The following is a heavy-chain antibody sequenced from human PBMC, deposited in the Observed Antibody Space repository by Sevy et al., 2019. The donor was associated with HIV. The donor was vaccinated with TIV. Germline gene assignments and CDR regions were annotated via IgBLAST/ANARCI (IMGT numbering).Heavy chain of an antibody. CDR1: GGSISSYY. CDR3: ATGRYYYDSGGYFPFDY. V-gene: IGHV4-59*01. CDR2: LYYSGST. D-gene: IGHD3-22*01. Sequence: SETLSLTCTVSGGSISSYYWSWIRQPPGKGVEWIGYLYYSGSTNYNPSLKSRVTISADTSKNQFSLNLSFVTAADTAVYYCATGRYYYDSGGYFPFDYWGQGTLVTVSS. J-gene: IGHJ4*02.